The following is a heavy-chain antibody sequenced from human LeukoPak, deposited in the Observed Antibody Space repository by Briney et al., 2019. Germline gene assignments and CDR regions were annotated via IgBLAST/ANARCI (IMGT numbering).Heavy chain of an antibody. V-gene: IGHV3-30*18. J-gene: IGHJ4*02. CDR3: AKDGLSGSAQRYYFDY. Sequence: GSSLRLSCAASGFTFSRYGMHWVRQAPGKGLEWVATISYDGRDKWYGDSVKGRFTISRDNSQNSLYLQMNSLRAEDTAVYYCAKDGLSGSAQRYYFDYWGQGTLVTVSS. CDR2: ISYDGRDK. CDR1: GFTFSRYG. D-gene: IGHD3-22*01.